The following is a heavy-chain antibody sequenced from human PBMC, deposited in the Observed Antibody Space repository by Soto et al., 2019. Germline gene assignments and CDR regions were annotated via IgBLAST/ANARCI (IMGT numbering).Heavy chain of an antibody. CDR3: VKGPVRTWFDP. J-gene: IGHJ5*02. CDR1: GVFISANA. CDR2: ISGSAGVA. Sequence: WWSLSLPCSASGVFISANAMSWGRPAPGRGLEWVSTISGSAGVAFYADSVSRRFIISEDISKNSIDLDGSTLRADDMARYYCVKGPVRTWFDPWGQGTLGTVFS. V-gene: IGHV3-23*01.